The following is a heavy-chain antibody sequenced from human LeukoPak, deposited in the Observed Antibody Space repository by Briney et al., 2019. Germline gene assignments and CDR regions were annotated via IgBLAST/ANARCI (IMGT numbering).Heavy chain of an antibody. J-gene: IGHJ3*02. CDR3: AREVYCSGGSCYSVIAGDAFDI. Sequence: ASVKVSCKASGYTFTSYYMHWMRQAPGQGLEWMGIINPSGGSTSYAQKFQGRVTMTRDTSTSTVYMELSSLRSEDTAVYYCAREVYCSGGSCYSVIAGDAFDIWGQGTMVTVSS. D-gene: IGHD2-15*01. V-gene: IGHV1-46*01. CDR1: GYTFTSYY. CDR2: INPSGGST.